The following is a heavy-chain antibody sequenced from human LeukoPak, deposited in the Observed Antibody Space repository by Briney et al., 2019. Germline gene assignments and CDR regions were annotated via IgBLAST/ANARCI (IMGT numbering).Heavy chain of an antibody. Sequence: ASVKVSCKTSGYIFTTYYMHWVRQARGQRLEWIGWIVVGSGNTNYAQKFQERVTITRDMSTSTAYMELSSLRSEDTAVYYSAADHRSIVGAHWGQGTLVTVSS. CDR2: IVVGSGNT. CDR3: AADHRSIVGAH. CDR1: GYIFTTYY. V-gene: IGHV1-58*02. D-gene: IGHD1-26*01. J-gene: IGHJ4*02.